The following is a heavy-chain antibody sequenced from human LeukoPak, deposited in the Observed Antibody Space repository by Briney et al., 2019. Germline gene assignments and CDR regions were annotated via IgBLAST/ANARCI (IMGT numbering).Heavy chain of an antibody. CDR1: GFTFSNYN. CDR2: ILSSGTTT. Sequence: GGSLRLSCAASGFTFSNYNMNWVRQAPGKGLEWVSSILSSGTTTYYADSVKGRFTISRDNAKDSLYLEMNSLRAEDTAVYYCARDPAPTAKRGQGTLVTVSS. D-gene: IGHD2-2*01. CDR3: ARDPAPTAK. J-gene: IGHJ4*02. V-gene: IGHV3-21*01.